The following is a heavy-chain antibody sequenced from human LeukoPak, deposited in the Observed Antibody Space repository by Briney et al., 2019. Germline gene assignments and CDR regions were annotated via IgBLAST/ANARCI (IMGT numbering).Heavy chain of an antibody. J-gene: IGHJ5*02. CDR1: GDSISTSSYY. Sequence: SETLSLTCTVSGDSISTSSYYWGWIRQPPGKGLEWIGSIYYSGSTYYSPSLKSRVTISVDTSKNQFSLRLSSLTAAGTAVYFCARHRAYCSGSKCYSVWFDPWGQGTLVTVSS. CDR2: IYYSGST. D-gene: IGHD2-15*01. CDR3: ARHRAYCSGSKCYSVWFDP. V-gene: IGHV4-39*01.